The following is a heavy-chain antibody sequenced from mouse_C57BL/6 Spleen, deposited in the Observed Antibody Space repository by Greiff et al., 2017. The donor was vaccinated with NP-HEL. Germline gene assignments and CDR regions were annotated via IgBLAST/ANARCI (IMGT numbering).Heavy chain of an antibody. CDR1: GFTFSSYA. V-gene: IGHV5-9-1*02. D-gene: IGHD1-1*01. Sequence: EVKLMESGEGLVKPGGSLKLSCAASGFTFSSYAMAWVRQTPEKRLEWVAYISSGGDYIYYADTVKGRFTISRDNARNTLYLQMSSLKSEDTAMYYCTRGLHYYGSSYGAMDYWGQGTSVTVSS. J-gene: IGHJ4*01. CDR3: TRGLHYYGSSYGAMDY. CDR2: ISSGGDYI.